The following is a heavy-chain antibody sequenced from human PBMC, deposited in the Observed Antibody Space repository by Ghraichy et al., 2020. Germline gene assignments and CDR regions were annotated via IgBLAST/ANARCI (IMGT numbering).Heavy chain of an antibody. J-gene: IGHJ4*02. CDR1: GDSVSRTSTP. D-gene: IGHD5-12*01. CDR3: ARGDIGFDY. Sequence: SETLSLTCAISGDSVSRTSTPWNWIRQSPSRGLEWLGRTYYKSKWSYNYAVSVKSRITINPDTSKNQFSLQLNSVTPEDTALYYCARGDIGFDYWGQGTLVTVSS. V-gene: IGHV6-1*01. CDR2: TYYKSKWSY.